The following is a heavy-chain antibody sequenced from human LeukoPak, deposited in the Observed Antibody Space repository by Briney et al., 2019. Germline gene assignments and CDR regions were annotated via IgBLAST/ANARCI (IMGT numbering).Heavy chain of an antibody. CDR1: GFTFSSYE. CDR2: ITNRGSGSTI. J-gene: IGHJ4*02. CDR3: AREHSSSGWGYFDY. V-gene: IGHV3-48*03. D-gene: IGHD6-25*01. Sequence: GGSLRLSCAATGFTFSSYEMNWVRQAPENGLVRVSNITNRGSGSTIYYAGSVKGRFTVSRDDAKNSLYLQMNSLRVEDTAVYYCAREHSSSGWGYFDYWGQGALVTVSS.